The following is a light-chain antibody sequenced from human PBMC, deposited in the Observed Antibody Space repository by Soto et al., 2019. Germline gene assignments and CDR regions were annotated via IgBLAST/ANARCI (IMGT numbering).Light chain of an antibody. V-gene: IGLV6-57*01. J-gene: IGLJ2*01. CDR1: SGSIASNY. CDR2: EDN. Sequence: NFMLTQPHSVSESPGKTVTISCTRSSGSIASNYVQWYQQRPGSSPTTVIYEDNRRPSGVPDRLSGSIDSSSNSASLTISGLKTEDEADYYCQSYDSSNQVFGGGTKLTVL. CDR3: QSYDSSNQV.